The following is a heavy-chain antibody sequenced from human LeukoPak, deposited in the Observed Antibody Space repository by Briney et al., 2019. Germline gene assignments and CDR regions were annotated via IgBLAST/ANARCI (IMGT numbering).Heavy chain of an antibody. V-gene: IGHV4-34*01. CDR2: INHSGST. CDR3: ARRYYYGSGSYSSRVAPLDY. Sequence: SETLSLTCAVYGGSFCGYYWSWIRQPPGKGLEWIGEINHSGSTNYNPSLKSRVTISVDTYKNQFSLKLSSVTAADTAVYYCARRYYYGSGSYSSRVAPLDYWGQGTLVTVSS. J-gene: IGHJ4*02. D-gene: IGHD3-10*01. CDR1: GGSFCGYY.